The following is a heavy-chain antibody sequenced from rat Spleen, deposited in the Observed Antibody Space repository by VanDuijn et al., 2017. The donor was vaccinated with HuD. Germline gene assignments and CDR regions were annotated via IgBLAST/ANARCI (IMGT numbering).Heavy chain of an antibody. Sequence: EVQMVESGGGVVQPGRSLKLSCAASGFTFSDYYMAWVRQAPKKGLEWVASISYEGSSTYYQDSVKGRFTISRDNAESILYLQMDSLRSEDTATYYCARSVFDYWGQGVMVTVSS. J-gene: IGHJ2*01. CDR2: ISYEGSST. CDR1: GFTFSDYY. CDR3: ARSVFDY. V-gene: IGHV5-22*01.